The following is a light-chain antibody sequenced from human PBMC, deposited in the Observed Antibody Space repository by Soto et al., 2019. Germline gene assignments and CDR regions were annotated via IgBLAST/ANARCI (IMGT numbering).Light chain of an antibody. Sequence: QSVLTQPASVSGSPGQSITISCSGTRSGIGRYNYVAWYQQFPGKTPKILIYGVSNRPSGVSSRFSGSKSGNTASLTISGLQAENEGDYYCISYTGSSTSYVFGSGTKVTVL. J-gene: IGLJ1*01. V-gene: IGLV2-14*01. CDR1: RSGIGRYNY. CDR2: GVS. CDR3: ISYTGSSTSYV.